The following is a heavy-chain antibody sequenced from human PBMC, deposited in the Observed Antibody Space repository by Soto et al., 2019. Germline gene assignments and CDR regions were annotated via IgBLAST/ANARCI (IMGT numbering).Heavy chain of an antibody. CDR2: IWYDGSNK. J-gene: IGHJ4*02. V-gene: IGHV3-33*01. Sequence: QVQLVESGGGVVQPGRSLRLSCAASGFSFTNYGMHWVRQAPGKGLEWVAVIWYDGSNKYYADSVKGRFAISKDNSQNTLYRQMNNLRPEDTAVYYCTREPYGGSRYYFDSWGQGTLVTVSS. CDR3: TREPYGGSRYYFDS. CDR1: GFSFTNYG. D-gene: IGHD1-26*01.